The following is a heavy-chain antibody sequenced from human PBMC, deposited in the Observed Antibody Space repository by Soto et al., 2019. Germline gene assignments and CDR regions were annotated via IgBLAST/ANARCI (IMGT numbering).Heavy chain of an antibody. Sequence: SETLSLTCTVSGGSISSSSYYWGWIRQPPGKGLEWIGSIYYSGSTYYNPSLKSRVTISVDTSKNQFSLKLGSVTAADTAVYYCAKHLGYCSSTSCYFNHIHYFDYWGQGTLVTVSS. D-gene: IGHD2-2*01. CDR1: GGSISSSSYY. CDR2: IYYSGST. J-gene: IGHJ4*02. CDR3: AKHLGYCSSTSCYFNHIHYFDY. V-gene: IGHV4-39*01.